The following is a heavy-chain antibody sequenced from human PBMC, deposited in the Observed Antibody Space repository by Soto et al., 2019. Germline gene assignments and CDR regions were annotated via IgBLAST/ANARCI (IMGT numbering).Heavy chain of an antibody. CDR2: IDYSGNT. CDR1: GVSLVSYY. CDR3: DSTYDSSTHHV. J-gene: IGHJ6*02. Sequence: SETLSLTCTVSGVSLVSYYWSWGRQPPGKGLEWLGHIDYSGNTKYNPSLESRVTMSVDRSENQVSLKLSSVTAADTAVYYCDSTYDSSTHHVWRQGTTVPVSS. V-gene: IGHV4-59*01. D-gene: IGHD3-22*01.